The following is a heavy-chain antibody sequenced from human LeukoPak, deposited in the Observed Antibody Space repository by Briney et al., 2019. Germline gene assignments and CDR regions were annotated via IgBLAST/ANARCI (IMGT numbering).Heavy chain of an antibody. V-gene: IGHV3-7*01. CDR1: GFTFSSYW. D-gene: IGHD4-17*01. J-gene: IGHJ4*02. CDR2: IKQDGSDK. CDR3: AKEIWPTVTISGRTYFDY. Sequence: GGSLRLSCAASGFTFSSYWMTWVRQAPGKGLEWVANIKQDGSDKYYMDSVKGRFTISRDNPKNTLYLQMNSLRAEDTAVYYCAKEIWPTVTISGRTYFDYWGQGTLVTVSS.